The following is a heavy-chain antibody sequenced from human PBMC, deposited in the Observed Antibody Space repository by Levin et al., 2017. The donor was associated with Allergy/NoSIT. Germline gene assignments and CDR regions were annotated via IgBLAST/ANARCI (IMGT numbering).Heavy chain of an antibody. V-gene: IGHV5-51*01. CDR1: GYSFTSYW. CDR2: IYPGDSDT. D-gene: IGHD2-2*01. J-gene: IGHJ4*02. Sequence: GASVKVSCKGSGYSFTSYWIGWVRQMPGKGLEWMGIIYPGDSDTRYSPSFQGQVTISADKSISTAYLQWSSLKASDTAMYYCARHCGSTSCYAGIDYWGQGTLVTVSS. CDR3: ARHCGSTSCYAGIDY.